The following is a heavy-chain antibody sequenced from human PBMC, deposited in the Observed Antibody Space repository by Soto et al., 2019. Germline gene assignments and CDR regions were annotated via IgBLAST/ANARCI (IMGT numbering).Heavy chain of an antibody. CDR1: GGPISSPSYN. CDR2: FFYGGVT. Sequence: VQLQESGPGLLKPSETLSLTCTVSGGPISSPSYNWGWVRQPPGKGPEWLGSFFYGGVTHYNPSLKSRLAISVDTARSQVSLTLTSVTAADTAMYYCTTVASTHFDSWGQGALVTVSS. V-gene: IGHV4-39*01. CDR3: TTVASTHFDS. D-gene: IGHD4-17*01. J-gene: IGHJ4*02.